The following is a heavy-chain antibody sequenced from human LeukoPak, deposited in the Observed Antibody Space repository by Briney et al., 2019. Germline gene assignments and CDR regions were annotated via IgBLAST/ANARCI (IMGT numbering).Heavy chain of an antibody. CDR3: ARGGVVVVAATALDYYYYMDV. CDR2: IIPIFGTA. V-gene: IGHV1-69*06. CDR1: GGTFSSYA. Sequence: GASVKVSCKASGGTFSSYAISWVRQAPGQGLEWMGGIIPIFGTANYAQKFQGRVTITADKSTSTAYMELSSLRSEDTAVYYCARGGVVVVAATALDYYYYMDVWGKGTTVTVSS. J-gene: IGHJ6*03. D-gene: IGHD2-15*01.